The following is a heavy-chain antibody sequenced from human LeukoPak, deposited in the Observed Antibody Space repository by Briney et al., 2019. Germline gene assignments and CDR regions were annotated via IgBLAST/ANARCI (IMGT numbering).Heavy chain of an antibody. V-gene: IGHV4-38-2*02. J-gene: IGHJ3*02. D-gene: IGHD6-19*01. Sequence: PSETLSLTCTVSGYSISSGYYWGWIRQPPGKGLEWIGSIYHSGSTYYNPSLKSRATISVDTSKNQFSLKLSSVTAADTAVYYWARGGQWGAFDIWGQGTMVTVSS. CDR1: GYSISSGYY. CDR3: ARGGQWGAFDI. CDR2: IYHSGST.